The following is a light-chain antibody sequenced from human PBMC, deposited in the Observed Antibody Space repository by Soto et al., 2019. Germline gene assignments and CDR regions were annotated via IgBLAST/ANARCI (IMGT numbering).Light chain of an antibody. J-gene: IGKJ2*03. V-gene: IGKV3D-15*01. CDR3: QQYNSGPPLSAR. CDR2: GAS. CDR1: QSVSTN. Sequence: EIVMTQSPATLSVSLGERDTLSCRASQSVSTNLAWYQHKPGQAPRLLIYGASARATGIPARFSGSGSGTEFTLTINSVQSEDFAVYYCQQYNSGPPLSARFGQGTKVDIK.